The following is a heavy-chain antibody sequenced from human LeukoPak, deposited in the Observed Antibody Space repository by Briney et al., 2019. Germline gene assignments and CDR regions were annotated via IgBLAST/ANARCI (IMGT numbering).Heavy chain of an antibody. V-gene: IGHV5-51*01. CDR3: ARKGSSGWHDLDY. Sequence: GESLKISCKGSGYSFTSYWIAWVRQMPGKGLEWMGIIYPGGSDTRYGPSFQGQVTISADKSISTAYLQWSSLKASDTAMYYCARKGSSGWHDLDYWGQGTLVTVSS. J-gene: IGHJ4*02. CDR1: GYSFTSYW. CDR2: IYPGGSDT. D-gene: IGHD6-19*01.